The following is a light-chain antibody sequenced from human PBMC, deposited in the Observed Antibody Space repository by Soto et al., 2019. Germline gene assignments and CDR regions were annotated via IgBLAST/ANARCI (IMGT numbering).Light chain of an antibody. J-gene: IGLJ2*01. CDR1: ISDVGGYNY. CDR2: DVT. V-gene: IGLV2-11*01. Sequence: QSALTQPRSVSGSPGQSVTISCTGTISDVGGYNYVSWYQHHPGKAPKLLISDVTKRPSWVPDRFSGSKSGNTASLTISDLQAEDEADYYCSSYASDNNLVFGGGTKLTVL. CDR3: SSYASDNNLV.